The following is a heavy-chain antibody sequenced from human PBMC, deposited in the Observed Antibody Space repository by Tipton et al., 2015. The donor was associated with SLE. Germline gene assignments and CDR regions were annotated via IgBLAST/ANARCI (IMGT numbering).Heavy chain of an antibody. CDR1: GGSISSHY. V-gene: IGHV4-59*11. CDR3: AREPVEGLRLRGDAFDI. CDR2: IYYSGSI. J-gene: IGHJ3*02. Sequence: TLSLTCTVSGGSISSHYWSWIRQPPGKGLEWIGYIYYSGSISYNPSLKSRVTISVDTSKNQFSLKLSSVTAADTAVYYCAREPVEGLRLRGDAFDIWGQGTMVTVSS. D-gene: IGHD5-12*01.